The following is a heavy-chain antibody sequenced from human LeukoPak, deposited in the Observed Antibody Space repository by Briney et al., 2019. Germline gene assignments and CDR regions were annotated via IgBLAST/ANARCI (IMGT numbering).Heavy chain of an antibody. J-gene: IGHJ3*02. CDR2: IFYTGST. CDR1: GGSISTFY. V-gene: IGHV4-59*01. CDR3: ARGNSGYDYAFDI. Sequence: SATLSLTCTVSGGSISTFYWSWIRQPPGKGLEWIGYIFYTGSTDYNPSLKSRVTISVDTSKNLFSLRVSSVTSADTAVYYCARGNSGYDYAFDIWGQGTMVTVSS. D-gene: IGHD5-12*01.